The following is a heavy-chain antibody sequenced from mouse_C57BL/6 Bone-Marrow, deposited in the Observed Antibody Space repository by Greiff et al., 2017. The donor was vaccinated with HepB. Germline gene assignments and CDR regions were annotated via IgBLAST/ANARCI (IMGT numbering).Heavy chain of an antibody. V-gene: IGHV7-3*01. CDR1: GFTFTDYY. CDR3: ARTVDSSAGFAY. D-gene: IGHD3-2*02. CDR2: IRNKANGYTT. Sequence: EVNLVESGGGLVQPGGSLSLSCAASGFTFTDYYMSWVRQPPGKALEWLGFIRNKANGYTTEYSASVKGRFTISRDNSQSILYLQMNALRAEDSATYYCARTVDSSAGFAYWGQGTLVTVSA. J-gene: IGHJ3*01.